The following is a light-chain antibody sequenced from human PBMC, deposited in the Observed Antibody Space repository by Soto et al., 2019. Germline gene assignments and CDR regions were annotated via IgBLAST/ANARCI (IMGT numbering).Light chain of an antibody. CDR3: SSYAGTHVV. CDR2: DVT. Sequence: QSVLTQPPSASGSPGQSVAISCTGTSSDVGGYNYVSWYQQYPGKAPKLMIYDVTKRPSGVPDRFSGSKSGNTASLTVSGLRAEDEADYYCSSYAGTHVVFGTGTKVTVL. V-gene: IGLV2-8*01. J-gene: IGLJ1*01. CDR1: SSDVGGYNY.